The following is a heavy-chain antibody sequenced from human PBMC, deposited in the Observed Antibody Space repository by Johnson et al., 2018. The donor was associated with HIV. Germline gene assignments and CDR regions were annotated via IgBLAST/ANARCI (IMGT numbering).Heavy chain of an antibody. CDR3: ARARSGSADDAFDI. CDR2: ISYDGSNI. J-gene: IGHJ3*02. V-gene: IGHV3-30*04. D-gene: IGHD1-26*01. Sequence: LEWVAIISYDGSNIYFADFVKGRFTISRDNSKNTLYLQMNSLRAEDTAVYYCARARSGSADDAFDIWGQGTMVTVSS.